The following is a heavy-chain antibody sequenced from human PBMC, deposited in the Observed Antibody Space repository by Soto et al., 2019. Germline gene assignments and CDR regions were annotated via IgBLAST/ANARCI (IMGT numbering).Heavy chain of an antibody. D-gene: IGHD3-10*01. CDR3: ARKYYYGSGSYPYFYYSYGMDV. CDR2: IIPIFGTA. V-gene: IGHV1-69*01. Sequence: QVQLVQSGAEVKKPGSSVKVSCKASGGTFSSYAISWVRQAPGQGLEWMGGIIPIFGTANYAQKFQGRVTITADESTSTAYMELSSLRSEDTAVYYCARKYYYGSGSYPYFYYSYGMDVWGQGTTVTVSS. J-gene: IGHJ6*02. CDR1: GGTFSSYA.